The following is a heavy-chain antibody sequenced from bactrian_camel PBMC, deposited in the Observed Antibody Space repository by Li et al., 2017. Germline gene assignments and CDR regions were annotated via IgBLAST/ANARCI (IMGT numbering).Heavy chain of an antibody. CDR1: GRLTPGRNVNS. CDR2: IDTDGIT. D-gene: IGHD6*01. J-gene: IGHJ4*01. CDR3: AADRRWRFGSRWYDQSEYTS. Sequence: QLVESGGGSVQAGGSLRLSCDASGRLTPGRNVNSFGWFRQAPEKEREGVAVIDTDGITTYADSAKGRFTISQNKAKNTVYLQMNGLEPEDTAVYYCAADRRWRFGSRWYDQSEYTSWGQGTQVTVS. V-gene: IGHV3S53*01.